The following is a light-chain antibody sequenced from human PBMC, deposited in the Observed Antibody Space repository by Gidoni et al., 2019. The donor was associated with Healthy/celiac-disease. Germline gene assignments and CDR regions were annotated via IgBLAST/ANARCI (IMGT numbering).Light chain of an antibody. CDR1: QSLLHSNGYNY. Sequence: IVMTQSPLSLPVTPGEPASISCRSSQSLLHSNGYNYLDWYLQKPGQSPQLLIYLGSNRASGVPDRISGSGSGTDFTLKISRVEAEDVGVYYCMQALQTPWTFGQGTKVEIK. CDR3: MQALQTPWT. V-gene: IGKV2-28*01. CDR2: LGS. J-gene: IGKJ1*01.